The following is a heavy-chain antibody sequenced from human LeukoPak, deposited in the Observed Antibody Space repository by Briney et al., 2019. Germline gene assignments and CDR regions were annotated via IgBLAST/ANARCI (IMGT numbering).Heavy chain of an antibody. CDR2: ISYDGSNK. J-gene: IGHJ3*02. V-gene: IGHV3-30*04. CDR1: GFTFSSYA. CDR3: ASDLYGSGSYWGAFDI. Sequence: GRSLRLSCAASGFTFSSYAMHWVRQAPGKGLEWVAVISYDGSNKYYADSVKGRFTISRDNSKNTLYLQMNSLRAEDTAVYYCASDLYGSGSYWGAFDIWGQGTMVTVSS. D-gene: IGHD3-10*01.